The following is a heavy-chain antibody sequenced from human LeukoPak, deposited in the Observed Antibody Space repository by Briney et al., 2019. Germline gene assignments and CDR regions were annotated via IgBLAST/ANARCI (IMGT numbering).Heavy chain of an antibody. V-gene: IGHV4-34*01. CDR3: ARDRGYYYDSSGYFDY. CDR1: GGSFSGYY. CDR2: INHSGST. Sequence: PSETLSLTCAVYGGSFSGYYWSWIRQPPGKGLEWIGEINHSGSTNYNPSLKSRVTISVDTSKNQFSLKLSSVTAADTAVYYCARDRGYYYDSSGYFDYWGQGTLVTVSS. J-gene: IGHJ4*02. D-gene: IGHD3-22*01.